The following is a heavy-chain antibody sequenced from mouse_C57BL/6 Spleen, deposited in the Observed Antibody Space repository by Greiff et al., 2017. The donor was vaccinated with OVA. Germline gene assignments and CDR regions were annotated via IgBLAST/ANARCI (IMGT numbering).Heavy chain of an antibody. J-gene: IGHJ2*01. CDR1: GYTFTSYW. Sequence: QVHVKQPGAELVRPGSSVKLSCKASGYTFTSYWMHWVKQRPIQGLEWIGNIDPSDSETHYNQKFKDKATLTVDKSSSTAYMQLSSLTSEDSAVYYCARGSYYGSSYDYFDYWGQGTTLTVSS. V-gene: IGHV1-52*01. D-gene: IGHD1-1*01. CDR2: IDPSDSET. CDR3: ARGSYYGSSYDYFDY.